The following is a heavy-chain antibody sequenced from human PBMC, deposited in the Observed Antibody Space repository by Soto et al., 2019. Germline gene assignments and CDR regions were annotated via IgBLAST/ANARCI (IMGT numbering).Heavy chain of an antibody. CDR2: IYPGDSDT. D-gene: IGHD3-3*01. J-gene: IGHJ4*02. CDR1: GYRFTSYW. CDR3: ARRCDNADYWTY. V-gene: IGHV5-51*01. Sequence: GESLKISCKGSGYRFTSYWIGWVRQMPGKGLEWMGIIYPGDSDTRYSPSFQGQVTISADKSISTAFLQWRSLQASDTAMYYCARRCDNADYWTYWGQGTLVTVSS.